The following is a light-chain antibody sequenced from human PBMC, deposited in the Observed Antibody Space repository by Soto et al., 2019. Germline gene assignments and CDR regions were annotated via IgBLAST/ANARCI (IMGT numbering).Light chain of an antibody. CDR3: CSNAGGGTVL. J-gene: IGLJ2*01. V-gene: IGLV2-23*02. CDR1: SNDVGRYNL. CDR2: EVN. Sequence: QSVLTQPASVSGSPGQSITFSCTGTSNDVGRYNLVSWYQQHPGKAPKLIIYEVNKRPSGVSNRFSGSKFANTASLTISGLQTEDEADYYCCSNAGGGTVLFGGGTKVTVL.